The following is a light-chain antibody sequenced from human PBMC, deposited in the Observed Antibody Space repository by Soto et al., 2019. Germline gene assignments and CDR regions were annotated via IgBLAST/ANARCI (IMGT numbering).Light chain of an antibody. V-gene: IGKV3-20*01. J-gene: IGKJ3*01. CDR1: RHVYINA. CDR2: GAS. Sequence: VVLTQSPATLSLSPGERATLSCRASRHVYINALAWYQQKPGRAPTLLIFGASTRATDIPDRFSGTGSGTDFSLTINGVEPEDSAVYYCQQYGASPFTFGPGTRLEI. CDR3: QQYGASPFT.